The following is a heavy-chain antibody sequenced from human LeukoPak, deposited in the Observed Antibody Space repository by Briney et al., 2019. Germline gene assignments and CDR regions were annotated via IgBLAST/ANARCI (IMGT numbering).Heavy chain of an antibody. V-gene: IGHV1-69*05. CDR3: ARDGQLPRTGPNYYYYMDV. CDR1: GSTFSSYA. CDR2: IIPIFGTA. Sequence: GASVKVSCKASGSTFSSYAISWVRQAPGQGLEWMGGIIPIFGTANYAQKFQGRVTITTDESTSTAYMELSSLRSEDTAVYYCARDGQLPRTGPNYYYYMDVWGKGTTVTVSS. J-gene: IGHJ6*03. D-gene: IGHD6-6*01.